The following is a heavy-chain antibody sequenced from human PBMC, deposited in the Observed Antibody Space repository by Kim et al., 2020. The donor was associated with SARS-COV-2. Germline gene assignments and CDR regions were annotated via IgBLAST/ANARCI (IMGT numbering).Heavy chain of an antibody. Sequence: YSRKFQGRVTITGDTSASTAYMELSSLRSEDTAVYYCARSTGIAVAGTGYWGQGTLVTVSS. D-gene: IGHD6-19*01. J-gene: IGHJ4*02. CDR3: ARSTGIAVAGTGY. V-gene: IGHV1-3*01.